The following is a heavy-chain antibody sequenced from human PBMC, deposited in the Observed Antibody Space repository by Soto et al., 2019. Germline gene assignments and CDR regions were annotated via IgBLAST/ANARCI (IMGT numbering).Heavy chain of an antibody. Sequence: QVQLVQSGAEVKKPGSSVKVSCKASGGTFSSYAISWVRQAPGQGLEWMGGIIPIFGTANYAQKFQGRVTITADESTSTAYMNLSSLRSEDTAVDYCARDRRGCSSTSCRLDYYYGMDVWGQGTTVTVSS. CDR2: IIPIFGTA. CDR3: ARDRRGCSSTSCRLDYYYGMDV. CDR1: GGTFSSYA. J-gene: IGHJ6*02. D-gene: IGHD2-2*01. V-gene: IGHV1-69*01.